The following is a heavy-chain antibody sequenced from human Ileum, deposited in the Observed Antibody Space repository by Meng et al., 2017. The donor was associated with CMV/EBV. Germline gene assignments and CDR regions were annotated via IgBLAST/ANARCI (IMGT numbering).Heavy chain of an antibody. D-gene: IGHD3-3*01. V-gene: IGHV3-23*01. CDR1: GFTFTNYA. Sequence: GGSLRLSCAASGFTFTNYAMSWVRQTPGKGLEWVSGISGSGGSTHYADSVKGRFTISRDNSKNTLYLQMSSLRAEDTAVYYCAKGYTYHDFWSGYYSPPFWGQGTLVTVSS. CDR2: ISGSGGST. J-gene: IGHJ4*02. CDR3: AKGYTYHDFWSGYYSPPF.